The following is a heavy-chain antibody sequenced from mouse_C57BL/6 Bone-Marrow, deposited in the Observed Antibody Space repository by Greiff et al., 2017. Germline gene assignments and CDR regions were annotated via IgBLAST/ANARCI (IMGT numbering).Heavy chain of an antibody. Sequence: VPLQQSGAELVRPGASVKLSCKASGYTFTDYYINWVKQRPGQGLEWIARIYPGSGNTYYNEKFKGKATLTAAKSSSTAYMQLSSLTSEDSAVYFCARRGGYYDAMDYWGQGTSVTVSS. J-gene: IGHJ4*01. D-gene: IGHD1-1*01. CDR2: IYPGSGNT. CDR1: GYTFTDYY. V-gene: IGHV1-76*01. CDR3: ARRGGYYDAMDY.